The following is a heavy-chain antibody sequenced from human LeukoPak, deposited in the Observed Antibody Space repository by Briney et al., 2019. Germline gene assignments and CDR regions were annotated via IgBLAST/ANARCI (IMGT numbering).Heavy chain of an antibody. CDR3: ARAYKWFGELST. V-gene: IGHV4-34*01. CDR1: GGSFSGYY. CDR2: INHSGST. Sequence: SETLSLTCAVYGGSFSGYYWSWIRQPPGKGLEWIGEINHSGSTNYNPSLKSRVTISVDTSKNQFSLKLSSVTAADTAVYYCARAYKWFGELSTWSQGTLVTVSS. J-gene: IGHJ5*02. D-gene: IGHD3-10*01.